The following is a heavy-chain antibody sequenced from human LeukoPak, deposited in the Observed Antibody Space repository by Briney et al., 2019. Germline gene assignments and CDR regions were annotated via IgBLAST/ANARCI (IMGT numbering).Heavy chain of an antibody. Sequence: GGSLRLSCAASGFTFSSYWMSWVCQAPGKGLEWVANIKQDGSEKYYVDSVKGRFTISRDNAKNSLYLQMTSLRAEDTAVYYCAREDSSGYSLDYWGQGTLVTVSS. D-gene: IGHD3-22*01. V-gene: IGHV3-7*01. CDR3: AREDSSGYSLDY. CDR2: IKQDGSEK. CDR1: GFTFSSYW. J-gene: IGHJ4*02.